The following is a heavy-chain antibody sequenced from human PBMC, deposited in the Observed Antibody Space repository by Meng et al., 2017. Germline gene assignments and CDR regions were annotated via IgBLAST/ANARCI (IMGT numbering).Heavy chain of an antibody. V-gene: IGHV3-30*06. CDR3: ARDRSMGGASDDY. D-gene: IGHD3-16*01. J-gene: IGHJ4*02. CDR1: GFTFSSYG. CDR2: ISYDGSNK. Sequence: QVQLVESGGGVVQPGRSLRLACAASGFTFSSYGMHWVRQAPGKGLEWVAVISYDGSNKYYADSVKGRFTISRDNSKNTLYLQMNSLRAEDTAVYYCARDRSMGGASDDYWGQGTLVTVSS.